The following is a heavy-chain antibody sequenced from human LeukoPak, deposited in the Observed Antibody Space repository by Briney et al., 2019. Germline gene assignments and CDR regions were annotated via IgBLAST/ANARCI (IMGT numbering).Heavy chain of an antibody. Sequence: GGSLRLSCAASGFTFDDYGMSWVRQAPGKGLEWVSGINWNGGSTGYADSVKGRFAISRDNAKNSLYLQMNSLRAEDTALYYLSGGWGGAYDSSGYDYWGQGTLVTVSS. D-gene: IGHD3-22*01. J-gene: IGHJ4*02. V-gene: IGHV3-20*04. CDR2: INWNGGST. CDR1: GFTFDDYG. CDR3: SGGWGGAYDSSGYDY.